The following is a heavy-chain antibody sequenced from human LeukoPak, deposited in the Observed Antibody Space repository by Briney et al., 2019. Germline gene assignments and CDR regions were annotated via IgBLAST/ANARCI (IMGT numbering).Heavy chain of an antibody. V-gene: IGHV4-59*08. Sequence: KPSETLSPTCTVSGGSISSYRWSRIRQPPGKGLEWIGYIYYSGSTNYNPSLKSRVTISVDTSKNQFSLRLSSVTAADTAVYYCARLSGFSGYDGPLDYWGQGTLVTVSS. CDR2: IYYSGST. CDR3: ARLSGFSGYDGPLDY. J-gene: IGHJ4*02. D-gene: IGHD5-12*01. CDR1: GGSISSYR.